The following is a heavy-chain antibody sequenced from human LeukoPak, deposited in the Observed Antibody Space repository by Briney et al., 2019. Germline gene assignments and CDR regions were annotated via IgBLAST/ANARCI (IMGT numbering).Heavy chain of an antibody. CDR1: GYTFTGYF. CDR3: ARWVTGDYGDYFGY. V-gene: IGHV1-2*02. Sequence: EASVKVSCKASGYTFTGYFIHWVRQAPGQGLEWMGWINPHSGGTNYAQKFQGRVTMTRDTSISTAYMELSSLRSDDTAVYFCARWVTGDYGDYFGYWGQGTLVTVSS. CDR2: INPHSGGT. J-gene: IGHJ4*02. D-gene: IGHD4-17*01.